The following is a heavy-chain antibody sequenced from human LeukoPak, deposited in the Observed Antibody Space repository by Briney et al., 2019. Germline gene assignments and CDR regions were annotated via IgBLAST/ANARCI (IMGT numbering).Heavy chain of an antibody. CDR1: GGSISSSSYY. V-gene: IGHV4-39*07. J-gene: IGHJ5*02. D-gene: IGHD3-10*01. CDR2: VYHGGSS. CDR3: ARSNYYGSGTNVADP. Sequence: PSDTLSLTCTVSGGSISSSSYYWRWIRRPPGKGLDWFGNVYHGGSSYYNPSLKSRVTISVDTSKNQFSLNLYSVTAADTAVYYCARSNYYGSGTNVADPWGQGTLVTVSS.